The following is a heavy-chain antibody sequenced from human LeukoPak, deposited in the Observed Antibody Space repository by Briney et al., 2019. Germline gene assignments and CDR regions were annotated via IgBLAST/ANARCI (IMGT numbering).Heavy chain of an antibody. J-gene: IGHJ4*02. Sequence: GESLKISYKGSGYSFTSYCIGWVRQMPGKGLEWVRIIYPGDSDTRYSPSFQGQVTISADKSISTAYLQWSSLKASDTAMYYCARLLGITMVRGVPLYFDYWGQGTLVTVSS. CDR1: GYSFTSYC. D-gene: IGHD3-10*01. CDR3: ARLLGITMVRGVPLYFDY. CDR2: IYPGDSDT. V-gene: IGHV5-51*01.